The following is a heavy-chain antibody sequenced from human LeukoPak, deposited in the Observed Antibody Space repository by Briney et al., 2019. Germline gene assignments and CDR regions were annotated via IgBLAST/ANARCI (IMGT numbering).Heavy chain of an antibody. D-gene: IGHD3-22*01. V-gene: IGHV3-33*01. CDR1: GFTFSSYG. J-gene: IGHJ4*02. CDR3: ARDRYYYDSSGYYYC. CDR2: IWYDGSNK. Sequence: GGSLRLSCAASGFTFSSYGMHWVRQAPGKGLEWVAVIWYDGSNKYYADSVKGRFTISRDNSKNTLYLQMNSLRGEDTAVYYCARDRYYYDSSGYYYCWGQGTLVTVSS.